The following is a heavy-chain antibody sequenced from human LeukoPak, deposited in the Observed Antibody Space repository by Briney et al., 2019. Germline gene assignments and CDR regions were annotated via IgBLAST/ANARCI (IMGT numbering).Heavy chain of an antibody. J-gene: IGHJ3*02. CDR1: GGTFSSYA. Sequence: ASVKVSCKASGGTFSSYAISWVRQAPGQGLEWMGGIIPIFGTANYAQKCQGRVTITADESTSTAYMELSSLRSEDTAVYYCARPMTHDAFDIWGQGTMVTVSS. CDR3: ARPMTHDAFDI. V-gene: IGHV1-69*13. D-gene: IGHD2-21*02. CDR2: IIPIFGTA.